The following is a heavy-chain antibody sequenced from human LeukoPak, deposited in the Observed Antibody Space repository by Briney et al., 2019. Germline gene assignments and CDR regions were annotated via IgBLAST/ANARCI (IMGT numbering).Heavy chain of an antibody. CDR1: GGSISSSY. V-gene: IGHV4-4*07. Sequence: PSETLSLTCSVSGGSISSSYWSWIRQPAGKGLEWIGRIYTSGTFNYNPSLKSRVTISVDTSKNQFSLKLSSVTAADTAVYYCARVKRRNYYGSGSSPDAFDIWGQGTMVTVSS. CDR2: IYTSGTF. D-gene: IGHD3-10*01. J-gene: IGHJ3*02. CDR3: ARVKRRNYYGSGSSPDAFDI.